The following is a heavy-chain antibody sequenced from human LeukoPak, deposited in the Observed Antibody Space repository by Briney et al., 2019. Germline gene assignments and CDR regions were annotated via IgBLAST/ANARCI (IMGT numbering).Heavy chain of an antibody. V-gene: IGHV4-59*13. CDR2: ISYSGST. Sequence: PSDPLSLPCSVSVGSISVYYWSGLRQPPGKGLEWIGYISYSGSTNFNPSLKSRVTISVDTSKNQFSLKLSSVTAADTAVYYCAREGTAGTNLNWFDPWGQGTLVTVSS. CDR1: VGSISVYY. J-gene: IGHJ5*02. D-gene: IGHD1-1*01. CDR3: AREGTAGTNLNWFDP.